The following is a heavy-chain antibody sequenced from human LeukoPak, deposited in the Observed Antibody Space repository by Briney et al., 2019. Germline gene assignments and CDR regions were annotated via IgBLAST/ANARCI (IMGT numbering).Heavy chain of an antibody. CDR3: ARLTGYCSGGSCTIDY. J-gene: IGHJ4*02. CDR1: GFTFSDYY. Sequence: GGSLRLSCAASGFTFSDYYMSWIRQARGKGLEWVSYISSSGSTIYYADSVKGRFTISRDNAKNSLYLQMNSLRAEDTAVYYCARLTGYCSGGSCTIDYWGQGTLVTVSS. CDR2: ISSSGSTI. V-gene: IGHV3-11*04. D-gene: IGHD2-15*01.